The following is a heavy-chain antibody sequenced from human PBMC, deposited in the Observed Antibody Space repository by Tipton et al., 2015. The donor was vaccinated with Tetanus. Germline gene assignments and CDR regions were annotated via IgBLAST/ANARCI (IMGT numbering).Heavy chain of an antibody. CDR1: DGPVSSGGFY. J-gene: IGHJ4*02. V-gene: IGHV4-31*03. CDR2: IYYSGTT. CDR3: AGVTAQRTELYFDH. Sequence: TLSLTCSVSDGPVSSGGFYWGWVRQVTGKGLEWIGNIYYSGTTYYTPSLRGRLSISMDRSKNQISLQLTSVTAADTAVYFCAGVTAQRTELYFDHWGQGTLVTVSS. D-gene: IGHD6-13*01.